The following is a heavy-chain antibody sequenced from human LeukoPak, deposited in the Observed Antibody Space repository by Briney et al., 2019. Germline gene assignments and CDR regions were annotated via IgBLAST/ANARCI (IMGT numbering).Heavy chain of an antibody. CDR1: GFTFSSYS. Sequence: GGSLRLSCAASGFTFSSYSMNWVRQAPGEGLEWVSSISSSSSYIYYADSVKGRFTISRDNAKNSLYLQMNSLRAEDTAVYYCARAGIQLPFDYWGQGTLVTVSS. J-gene: IGHJ4*02. CDR2: ISSSSSYI. V-gene: IGHV3-21*01. CDR3: ARAGIQLPFDY. D-gene: IGHD5-18*01.